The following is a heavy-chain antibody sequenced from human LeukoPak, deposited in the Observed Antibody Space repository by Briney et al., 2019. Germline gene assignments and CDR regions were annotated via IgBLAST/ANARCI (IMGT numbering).Heavy chain of an antibody. CDR3: ARDGLLWFGDPGYFFDY. Sequence: ASVKVSCKASGYTFTSYGISWVRQAPGQGLEWMGWISAYNGNTNYAQKLQGRVTMTTDTSTSTAYMELRSLRSDDTAVYYCARDGLLWFGDPGYFFDYWGQGTLVTVSS. CDR2: ISAYNGNT. D-gene: IGHD3-10*01. CDR1: GYTFTSYG. V-gene: IGHV1-18*01. J-gene: IGHJ4*02.